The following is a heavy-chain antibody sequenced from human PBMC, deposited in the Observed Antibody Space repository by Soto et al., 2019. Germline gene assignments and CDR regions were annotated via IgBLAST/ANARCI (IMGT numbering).Heavy chain of an antibody. CDR2: IIPIFGTP. J-gene: IGHJ6*02. D-gene: IGHD1-26*01. CDR3: ASVAAKYYYYGMDV. Sequence: QVQLEQSGTEVKKPGSSVKVSCKASGGTFSSYAINWVRQAPGQGLEWMGGIIPIFGTPDYAQKFQGRVMISAGKSTTTDYMQLSSLRCEDTAVYYCASVAAKYYYYGMDVWGQGTTVTVSS. CDR1: GGTFSSYA. V-gene: IGHV1-69*14.